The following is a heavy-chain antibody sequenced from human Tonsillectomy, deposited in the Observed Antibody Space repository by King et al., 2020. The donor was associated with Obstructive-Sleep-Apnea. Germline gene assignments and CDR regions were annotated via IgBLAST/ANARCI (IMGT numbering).Heavy chain of an antibody. V-gene: IGHV3-9*01. CDR2: ISWNSGSI. D-gene: IGHD6-19*01. CDR1: GFSLGDYA. J-gene: IGHJ4*02. CDR3: AKDLLGVAGTGTNFDY. Sequence: VQLVESGGGLVQPGRSLRLSCAASGFSLGDYAMHWVRQAPGKGLEWVSCISWNSGSIAYADSVKGRFTISRDNAKNSLYLQMNSLRPEDTAFYYCAKDLLGVAGTGTNFDYWVQGTLVTVSS.